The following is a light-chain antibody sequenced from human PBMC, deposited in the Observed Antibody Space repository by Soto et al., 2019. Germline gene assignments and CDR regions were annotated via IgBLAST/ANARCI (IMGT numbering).Light chain of an antibody. V-gene: IGKV3-11*01. J-gene: IGKJ5*01. CDR3: QQRSNWPLT. CDR1: QSASSSY. CDR2: GAS. Sequence: DIVLTQSPGTLSLSPGERATLSCRASQSASSSYLAWYQQRPGQAPRLLIYGASNRATGIPARFSGSGSGTDFTLTISSLEPEDFAVYYCQQRSNWPLTFGQGTRLEIK.